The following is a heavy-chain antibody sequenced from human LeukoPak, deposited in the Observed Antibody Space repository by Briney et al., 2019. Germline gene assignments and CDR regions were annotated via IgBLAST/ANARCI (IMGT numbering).Heavy chain of an antibody. Sequence: PSETLSLTCTVSGGSISSSSYYWGWIRQPPGKGLEWIGSIYYSGSTYYNPSLKSRVTISVDTSKNQFSLKLSSVTAADTAVYYCAGILHDAFDIWGQGTMVTVSS. CDR3: AGILHDAFDI. CDR2: IYYSGST. D-gene: IGHD2-15*01. V-gene: IGHV4-39*01. J-gene: IGHJ3*02. CDR1: GGSISSSSYY.